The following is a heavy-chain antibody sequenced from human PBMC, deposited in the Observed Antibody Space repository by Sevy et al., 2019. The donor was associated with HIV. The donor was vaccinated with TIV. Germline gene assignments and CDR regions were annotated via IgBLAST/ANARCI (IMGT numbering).Heavy chain of an antibody. CDR3: AKSLYDSTGYYPVLDY. D-gene: IGHD3-22*01. Sequence: GGSLRLSCEASGFTFNTYAMNWVRQAPGKGLEWVSGISNGGERTDYTDSVKGRVTISRDNFKNTLFLQLNSLRADDTAVYYCAKSLYDSTGYYPVLDYWGQGTPVTVSS. CDR2: ISNGGERT. CDR1: GFTFNTYA. V-gene: IGHV3-23*01. J-gene: IGHJ4*02.